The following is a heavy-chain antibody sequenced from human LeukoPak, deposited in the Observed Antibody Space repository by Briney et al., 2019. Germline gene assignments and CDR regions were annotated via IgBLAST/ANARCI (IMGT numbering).Heavy chain of an antibody. V-gene: IGHV4-59*01. J-gene: IGHJ5*02. CDR1: GGSISGYY. CDR3: ARVVRLRLGEFLYNWFDP. Sequence: SETLSLTCTVSGGSISGYYWSWIRQPPGKGLEWIGDIYYSGNTNYNPSLKSRVTISVDTSKNQFSLKLTSVTAADTAVYYCARVVRLRLGEFLYNWFDPWGQGTLVTVSS. D-gene: IGHD3-16*01. CDR2: IYYSGNT.